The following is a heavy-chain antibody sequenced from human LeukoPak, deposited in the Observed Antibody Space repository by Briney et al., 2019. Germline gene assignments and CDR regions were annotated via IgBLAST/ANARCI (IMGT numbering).Heavy chain of an antibody. D-gene: IGHD3-10*01. Sequence: GGSLRLSCTVSGFTVSSNSMSWVRQAPGKGLEWVSFIYSDNTHYSDSVKGRFTISRDNSKNTLYLQMNSLRAEDTAVYYCARDRWITMVRGVVDYWGQGTLVTVSS. CDR3: ARDRWITMVRGVVDY. V-gene: IGHV3-53*01. J-gene: IGHJ4*02. CDR2: IYSDNT. CDR1: GFTVSSNS.